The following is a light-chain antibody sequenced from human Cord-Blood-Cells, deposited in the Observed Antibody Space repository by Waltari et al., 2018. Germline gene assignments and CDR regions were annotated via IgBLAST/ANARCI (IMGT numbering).Light chain of an antibody. Sequence: DIQMTQSTLSLSQYLGTRVTITCRASQGISSWLAWYQQKTGKAPKLLIYAASTLQSGVPSRFSGSGSGTDFTLTISSLQPEDFATYYCQQANSFPYTFGQGTKLEIK. J-gene: IGKJ2*01. V-gene: IGKV1D-12*01. CDR3: QQANSFPYT. CDR1: QGISSW. CDR2: AAS.